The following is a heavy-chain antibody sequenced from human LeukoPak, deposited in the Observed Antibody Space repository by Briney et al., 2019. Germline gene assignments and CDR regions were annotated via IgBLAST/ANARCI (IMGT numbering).Heavy chain of an antibody. CDR1: GDSISSYY. Sequence: SETLSLTCTVSGDSISSYYWSWIRQPPGKGLEWIGYIYYSGSTNYNPSLKSRVTISVDTSKNQFSLKLSSVTAADTAVYYCARVFWQQLVFDYWGQGTLVTVSS. CDR2: IYYSGST. CDR3: ARVFWQQLVFDY. V-gene: IGHV4-59*01. D-gene: IGHD6-13*01. J-gene: IGHJ4*02.